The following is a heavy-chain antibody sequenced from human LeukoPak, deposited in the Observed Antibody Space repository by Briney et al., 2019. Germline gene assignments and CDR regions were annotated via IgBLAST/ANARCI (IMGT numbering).Heavy chain of an antibody. V-gene: IGHV3-30*02. CDR2: IRYDGSNK. CDR3: AKDDSSGYYYQLGDY. J-gene: IGHJ4*02. CDR1: GFAFSSYG. D-gene: IGHD3-22*01. Sequence: GGSLRLSCAASGFAFSSYGMHWVRQAPGKGLEWVAFIRYDGSNKYYADSVKGRFTISRDNSKNTLYLQMNSLRAEDTAVYYCAKDDSSGYYYQLGDYWGQGTLVTVSS.